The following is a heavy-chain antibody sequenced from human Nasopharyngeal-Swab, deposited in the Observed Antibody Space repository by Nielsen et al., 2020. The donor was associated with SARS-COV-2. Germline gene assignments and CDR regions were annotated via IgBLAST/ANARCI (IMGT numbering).Heavy chain of an antibody. V-gene: IGHV3-74*01. CDR3: ARIAIGVSRAFDV. J-gene: IGHJ3*01. D-gene: IGHD2-21*01. CDR2: IDNGGYT. CDR1: GFRFPYFG. Sequence: GGSLRLSCAASGFRFPYFGLHWVRQAPGKGLVWVSRIDNGGYTNYADSVKGRFTISRDSAENTMYLQMNSLRADDTAVYYCARIAIGVSRAFDVWGQGTMVTVSP.